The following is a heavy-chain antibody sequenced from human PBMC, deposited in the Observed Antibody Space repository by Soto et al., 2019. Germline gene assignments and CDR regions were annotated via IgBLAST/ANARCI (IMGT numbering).Heavy chain of an antibody. CDR2: ISGSGGST. CDR1: GFTFSSYA. Sequence: PGGSLRLSCAASGFTFSSYAMSWVRQAPGKGLEWVSAISGSGGSTYYADSVKGRFTISRDNSKNTLYLQMNSLRAEDTAVYYCAKDRGRVVVPAAEPGWPWGQGTLVTVSS. J-gene: IGHJ5*02. V-gene: IGHV3-23*01. D-gene: IGHD2-2*01. CDR3: AKDRGRVVVPAAEPGWP.